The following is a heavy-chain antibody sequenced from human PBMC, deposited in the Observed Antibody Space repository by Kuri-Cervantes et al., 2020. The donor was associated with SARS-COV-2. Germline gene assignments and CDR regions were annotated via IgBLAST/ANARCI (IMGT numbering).Heavy chain of an antibody. CDR2: IIPIFGIA. CDR3: ARDAAADNLSDY. J-gene: IGHJ4*02. Sequence: SVKVSCKASGGTFSSYAISWVRQAPGQGLEWMGRIIPIFGIANYAQKFQGRVTITADKSTSTAYMELSSLRSEHTAVYYCARDAAADNLSDYWGQGTLVTVSS. V-gene: IGHV1-69*04. D-gene: IGHD6-13*01. CDR1: GGTFSSYA.